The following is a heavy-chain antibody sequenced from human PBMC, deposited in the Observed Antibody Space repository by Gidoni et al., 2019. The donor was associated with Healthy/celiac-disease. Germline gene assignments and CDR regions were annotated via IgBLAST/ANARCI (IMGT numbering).Heavy chain of an antibody. CDR3: ARENHTVLWFGEQFSHYGMDV. D-gene: IGHD3-10*01. CDR2: INPSGGST. J-gene: IGHJ6*02. CDR1: GYAFYSYY. Sequence: QVQLLQSGAAVKKPGASLKDSCTAPGYAFYSYYMHWVRQAPGQGLEWMGIINPSGGSTSYAQKFQGRVTMTGDTSTSTVYMELGSLRSEDTAVYYCARENHTVLWFGEQFSHYGMDVWGQGTTVTVSS. V-gene: IGHV1-46*02.